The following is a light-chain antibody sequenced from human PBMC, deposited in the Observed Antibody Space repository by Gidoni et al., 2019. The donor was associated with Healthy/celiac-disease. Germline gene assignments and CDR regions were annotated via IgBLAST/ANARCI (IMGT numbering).Light chain of an antibody. J-gene: IGKJ1*01. V-gene: IGKV3-20*01. Sequence: EIVLTQSPGTLSLSPGERATLSCRASQSVSSSYLAWYKQRPGQATRLLIYGASSRATGIPDRFSGSGSGTDFTLTISRLEPEDFAVYYCQQYGSSPAFGQXTKVEIK. CDR3: QQYGSSPA. CDR1: QSVSSSY. CDR2: GAS.